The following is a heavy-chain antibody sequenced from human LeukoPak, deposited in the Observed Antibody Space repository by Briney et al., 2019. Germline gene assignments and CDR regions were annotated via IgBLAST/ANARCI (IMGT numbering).Heavy chain of an antibody. CDR3: ARKGQWLVSFDY. CDR1: GYTFTGYY. CDR2: INPNSGGT. D-gene: IGHD6-19*01. V-gene: IGHV1-2*02. Sequence: ASVKVSCKASGYTFTGYYMHWVRQAPGQGLEWMGWINPNSGGTNYAQKFQGRVTMTRDTSISTAYMEPSRLRSDDTAVYYCARKGQWLVSFDYWGQGTLVTVSS. J-gene: IGHJ4*02.